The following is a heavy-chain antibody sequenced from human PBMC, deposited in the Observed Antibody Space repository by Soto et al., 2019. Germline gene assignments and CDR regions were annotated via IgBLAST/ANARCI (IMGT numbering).Heavy chain of an antibody. CDR2: TSYSGST. CDR3: ARDEGAQFDWYFDL. CDR1: GDSISSGGYY. J-gene: IGHJ2*01. V-gene: IGHV4-31*03. Sequence: QVQLQESGPGLVKPSQTLSLTCSVSGDSISSGGYYWNWIRQLPGKGLEWIGYTSYSGSTYYNPSLNSRATISVDTSKNQCSLKLTSVTAADTAVYYCARDEGAQFDWYFDLWGRGTLVTVSS.